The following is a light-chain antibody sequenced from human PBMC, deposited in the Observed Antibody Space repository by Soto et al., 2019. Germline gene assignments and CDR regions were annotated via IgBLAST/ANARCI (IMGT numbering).Light chain of an antibody. J-gene: IGKJ2*01. V-gene: IGKV1-39*01. Sequence: DIQMTQSPSSLSASVGDRVSITCRASQSISSYLNWYQQKPGKAPKLLIYAAFTLQTGVSSRFIGSGSGTDFTLTINSLQPEDFAVYYCQQRSNWPMYTFGQGTKLEIK. CDR2: AAF. CDR1: QSISSY. CDR3: QQRSNWPMYT.